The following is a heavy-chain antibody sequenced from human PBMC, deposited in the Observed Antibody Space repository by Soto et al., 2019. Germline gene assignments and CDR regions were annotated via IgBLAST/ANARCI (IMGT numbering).Heavy chain of an antibody. D-gene: IGHD1-26*01. Sequence: GSLRLSCAASVFTFSSYAMNWVRQAPGKGLEWVSAISGSGGNTFYADSVKGRFTISRDNSKNTLFLQMHSLRAEDTAIYYCAMLNSGSYSYHGMDVWGQGTTVTVSS. CDR3: AMLNSGSYSYHGMDV. CDR2: ISGSGGNT. V-gene: IGHV3-23*01. CDR1: VFTFSSYA. J-gene: IGHJ6*02.